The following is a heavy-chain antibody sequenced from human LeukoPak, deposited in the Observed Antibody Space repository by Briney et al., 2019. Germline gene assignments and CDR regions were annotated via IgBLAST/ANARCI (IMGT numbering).Heavy chain of an antibody. D-gene: IGHD2-2*01. J-gene: IGHJ4*02. CDR2: ISGSDGST. CDR1: GFTFSSYG. V-gene: IGHV3-23*01. Sequence: PGGSLRLSCAASGFTFSSYGMSWVRQAPGKGLEWVSGISGSDGSTYYADSVKGRFTISRDNSKNTLYLQMNSLRAEDTAVYYCAKSPSAGVVVPAVIQLYFDYWGQGTLVTVSS. CDR3: AKSPSAGVVVPAVIQLYFDY.